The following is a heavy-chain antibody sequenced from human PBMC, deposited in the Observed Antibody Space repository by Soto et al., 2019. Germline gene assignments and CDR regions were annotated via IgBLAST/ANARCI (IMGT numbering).Heavy chain of an antibody. CDR3: AKDLAGDSSSWYLGYYFDY. Sequence: GGSLRLSCAASGFTFSSYAMSWVRQAPGKGLEWVSAISGSGGSTYYADSVKGRFTISRDNSKNTLYLQMNSLRAEDTAVYYCAKDLAGDSSSWYLGYYFDYWGQGTLVTVSS. D-gene: IGHD6-13*01. V-gene: IGHV3-23*01. J-gene: IGHJ4*02. CDR2: ISGSGGST. CDR1: GFTFSSYA.